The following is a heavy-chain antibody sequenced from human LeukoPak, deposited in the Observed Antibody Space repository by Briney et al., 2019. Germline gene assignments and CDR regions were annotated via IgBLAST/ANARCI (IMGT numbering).Heavy chain of an antibody. CDR2: IYYSGST. CDR3: ARTSYYDSSERYFDY. CDR1: GGSISSYY. Sequence: SETLSLTCTVSGGSISSYYWSWIRQPPGKGLEWIGYIYYSGSTNYNPSLKSRVTISVDTSKNQFSLKLSSVTAADTAVYYCARTSYYDSSERYFDYWGQGTLVTVS. D-gene: IGHD3-22*01. J-gene: IGHJ4*02. V-gene: IGHV4-59*01.